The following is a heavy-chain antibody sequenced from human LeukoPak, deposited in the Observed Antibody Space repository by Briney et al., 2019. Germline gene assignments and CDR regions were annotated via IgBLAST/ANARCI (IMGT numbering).Heavy chain of an antibody. V-gene: IGHV4-4*07. Sequence: SETLSLTCTVSGGSISSYYWSWIRQPAGKGLEWIGRIYTSGSTNYNPSLKSRVTISVDTSKNQFSLKLSSVTAADTAVYYCARLSNDSSGYPINDAFDIWGQGTMVTVSS. D-gene: IGHD3-22*01. J-gene: IGHJ3*02. CDR3: ARLSNDSSGYPINDAFDI. CDR1: GGSISSYY. CDR2: IYTSGST.